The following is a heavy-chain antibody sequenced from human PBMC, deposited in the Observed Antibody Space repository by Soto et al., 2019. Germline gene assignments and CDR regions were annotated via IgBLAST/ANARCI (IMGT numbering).Heavy chain of an antibody. CDR3: AKAVPRSY. CDR2: ISYDGSNK. CDR1: GFTFSSYG. Sequence: QVQLVESGGGVVQPGRSLRLSCAASGFTFSSYGMHWVRQAPGKGLEWVAVISYDGSNKYYADSVKGRFTTSRDNSKNTLYLQMNSLRAEDTAVYYCAKAVPRSYWGQGTLVTVSS. J-gene: IGHJ4*02. D-gene: IGHD2-2*01. V-gene: IGHV3-30*18.